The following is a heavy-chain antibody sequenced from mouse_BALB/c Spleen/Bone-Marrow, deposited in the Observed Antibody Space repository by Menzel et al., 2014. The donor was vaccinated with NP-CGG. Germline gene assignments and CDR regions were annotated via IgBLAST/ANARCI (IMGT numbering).Heavy chain of an antibody. D-gene: IGHD1-1*02. Sequence: VQLQQSGPGLVQPLQSLSITCTVSGFSLNSYGVHWVRQSPVKGLEWLGVIWSGGSTDYNAAFISRLSISKDNSKSQVFFKINSLQPNDTAIYYCVRKGSFGNYAMDYWGQGTSVTASS. CDR1: GFSLNSYG. V-gene: IGHV2-2*02. CDR3: VRKGSFGNYAMDY. J-gene: IGHJ4*01. CDR2: IWSGGST.